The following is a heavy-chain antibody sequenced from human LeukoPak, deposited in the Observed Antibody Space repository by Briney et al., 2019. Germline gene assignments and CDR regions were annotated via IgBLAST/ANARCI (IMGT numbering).Heavy chain of an antibody. J-gene: IGHJ3*02. V-gene: IGHV4-34*01. D-gene: IGHD5-24*01. CDR1: GGSFSGYS. CDR3: ARERWGWGNAPFDI. CDR2: INHSGGT. Sequence: SETLSLTCAVYGGSFSGYSWNWIRQPPVKGLEWIGEINHSGGTNYNPSLKSRVTISVDTSKNQFSLKLSSVTAADTAVYYCARERWGWGNAPFDIWGQGTMVTVSS.